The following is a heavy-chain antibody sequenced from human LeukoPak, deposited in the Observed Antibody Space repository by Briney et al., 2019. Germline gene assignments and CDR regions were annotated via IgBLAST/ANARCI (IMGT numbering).Heavy chain of an antibody. CDR3: ARDEPSGWYMDY. V-gene: IGHV4-4*07. Sequence: SETLSLTCTVSGGSISSYYWSWIRQPAGKGLEWIGRIYTSGSTSYNPSLKSRVTMSVDTSKNQFSLKLSSVTAADTAVYYCARDEPSGWYMDYWGQGTLVTVSS. J-gene: IGHJ4*02. CDR1: GGSISSYY. CDR2: IYTSGST. D-gene: IGHD6-19*01.